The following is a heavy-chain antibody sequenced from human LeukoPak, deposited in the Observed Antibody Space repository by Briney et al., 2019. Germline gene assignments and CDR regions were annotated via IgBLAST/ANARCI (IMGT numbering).Heavy chain of an antibody. J-gene: IGHJ4*02. V-gene: IGHV3-21*01. CDR3: ARQHCSSGSCYTGYVVDY. D-gene: IGHD2-2*02. CDR1: GFTFSSYS. CDR2: ISSSSNYI. Sequence: GGSLRLSCAASGFTFSSYSMNWVRQAPGKGLEWVSSISSSSNYIYYAESVKGRFTISRDNAQNSLYLQMNSLRAGDTAVYYCARQHCSSGSCYTGYVVDYWGQGTLVTVS.